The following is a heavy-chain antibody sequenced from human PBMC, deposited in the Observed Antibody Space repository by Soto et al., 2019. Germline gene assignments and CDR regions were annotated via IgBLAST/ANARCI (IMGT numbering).Heavy chain of an antibody. CDR2: INYSGST. CDR3: ARGRPRNKVWLDP. Sequence: SETLSLTCAVYGGSFSTYCWSWIRQPPGKGLEWIGEINYSGSTNYNPSLKSRVTISLDTSKNQFSLNLRSVTAADTAVYYCARGRPRNKVWLDPGGQGTKVAVYS. CDR1: GGSFSTYC. J-gene: IGHJ5*02. V-gene: IGHV4-34*01.